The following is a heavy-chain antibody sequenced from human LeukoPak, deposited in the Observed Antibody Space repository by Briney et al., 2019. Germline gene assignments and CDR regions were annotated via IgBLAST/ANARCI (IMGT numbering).Heavy chain of an antibody. CDR2: ISGSGGST. D-gene: IGHD1-26*01. CDR1: GFTFSIYA. J-gene: IGHJ4*02. Sequence: PGGSLRLSCAAAGFTFSIYAMSWVRQAPGKGLEWVSAISGSGGSTYYADSVKGRFTISRDNSKNTLYLQMNSLRAEDTAVYFCARDPHGATTPENWGQGTLVTVSS. CDR3: ARDPHGATTPEN. V-gene: IGHV3-23*01.